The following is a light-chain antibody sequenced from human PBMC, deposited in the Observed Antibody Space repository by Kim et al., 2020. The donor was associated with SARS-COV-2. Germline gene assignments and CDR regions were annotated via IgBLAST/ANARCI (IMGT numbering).Light chain of an antibody. CDR2: AAS. J-gene: IGKJ2*01. CDR3: QQYYSYPYT. CDR1: QGISSY. Sequence: SASTGDRVTITCRASQGISSYLAWYQQKPGKAPRLLIYAASTLQSGVPSKFSGSGSGTDFTLTICCLQSEDFATYYCQQYYSYPYTFGQGTKLEI. V-gene: IGKV1-8*01.